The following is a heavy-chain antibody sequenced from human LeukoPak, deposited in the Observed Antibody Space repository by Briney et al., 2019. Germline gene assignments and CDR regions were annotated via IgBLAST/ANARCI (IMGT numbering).Heavy chain of an antibody. D-gene: IGHD2-15*01. V-gene: IGHV1-18*01. J-gene: IGHJ3*01. CDR3: ARDDQAEDIVLVAALREYGLDF. CDR2: INGYNGDT. CDR1: GYTFITYG. Sequence: ASVKVSCKASGYTFITYGISWVRQAPGQGLEWMGWINGYNGDTKYAERLKGRVTMTRGTSTSTAYMELRSLRPDDTAVYYCARDDQAEDIVLVAALREYGLDFWGQGTVVIVSS.